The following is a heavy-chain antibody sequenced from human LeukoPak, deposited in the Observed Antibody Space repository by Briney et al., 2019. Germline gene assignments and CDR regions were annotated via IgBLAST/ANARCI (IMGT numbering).Heavy chain of an antibody. D-gene: IGHD6-13*01. V-gene: IGHV1-8*03. CDR3: ARDLSSTSDNNWFDP. Sequence: GASVKVSCKASGGTFSSYAISWVRQATGQGLEWMGWMNPNSGNTGYAQKFQGRVTITRNTSISTAYMELSSLRSEDTAVYYCARDLSSTSDNNWFDPWGQGTLVTVSS. CDR2: MNPNSGNT. CDR1: GGTFSSYA. J-gene: IGHJ5*02.